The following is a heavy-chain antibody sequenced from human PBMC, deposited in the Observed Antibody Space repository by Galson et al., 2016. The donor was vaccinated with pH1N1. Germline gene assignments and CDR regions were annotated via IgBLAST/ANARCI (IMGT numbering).Heavy chain of an antibody. J-gene: IGHJ4*02. D-gene: IGHD5-24*01. CDR1: GYSISSGYY. V-gene: IGHV4-38-2*01. CDR3: ARMGGSGEMGFYFDY. Sequence: LSLTCAVSGYSISSGYYWGWIRQPPGKGLEWIGSIYHSGSTYYNPSLKSRVTISVDTSKNQFSLKLRSVTAADAAVYYCARMGGSGEMGFYFDYWGQGTLVTVSS. CDR2: IYHSGST.